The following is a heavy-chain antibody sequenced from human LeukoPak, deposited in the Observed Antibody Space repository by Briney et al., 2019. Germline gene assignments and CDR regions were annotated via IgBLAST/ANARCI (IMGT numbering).Heavy chain of an antibody. CDR3: AKGYCGGDCYSGWYFDL. Sequence: PGGSLRLSCAASGFTFDDYAMHWVRQAPGKGLDWVSGISYNSDTIAYADSVKGRFTISRDNAKNSLYLQMNSLRAEDTALYYCAKGYCGGDCYSGWYFDLWGRGTLVTVSS. CDR1: GFTFDDYA. V-gene: IGHV3-9*01. D-gene: IGHD2-21*02. CDR2: ISYNSDTI. J-gene: IGHJ2*01.